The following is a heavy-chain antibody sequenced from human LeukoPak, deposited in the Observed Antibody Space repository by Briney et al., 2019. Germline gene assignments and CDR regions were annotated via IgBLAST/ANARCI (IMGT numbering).Heavy chain of an antibody. CDR2: ISGSGGST. V-gene: IGHV3-23*01. D-gene: IGHD2-21*02. CDR1: GFTFRSYA. Sequence: TGGSLRLSCAASGFTFRSYAMNWVRQAPGKGLGWVSGISGSGGSTYYADSVKGRFTISRDNSKNTLFLQMNSLSAEDTAIYYCAKRVTYYYNGMDVWGQGTTVTGSS. CDR3: AKRVTYYYNGMDV. J-gene: IGHJ6*02.